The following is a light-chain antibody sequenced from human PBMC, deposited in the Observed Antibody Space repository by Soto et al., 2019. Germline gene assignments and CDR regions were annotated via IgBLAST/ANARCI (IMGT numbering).Light chain of an antibody. V-gene: IGLV2-8*01. CDR1: STDVGAYNY. CDR2: EVT. CDR3: SAYEDGNRPVV. Sequence: QSALTQPPSASGSPGQSVTISCTGTSTDVGAYNYVSWYQQHPGKAPKVIISEVTKRPSGVPDRFSGSKSGDTASLTVCGLQAEDEAYYYCSAYEDGNRPVVFGGGTKVTVL. J-gene: IGLJ2*01.